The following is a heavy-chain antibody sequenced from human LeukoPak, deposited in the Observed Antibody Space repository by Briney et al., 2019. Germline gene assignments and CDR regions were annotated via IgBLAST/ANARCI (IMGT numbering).Heavy chain of an antibody. CDR1: GFTFSSYT. J-gene: IGHJ4*02. V-gene: IGHV3-21*01. CDR3: ARGEMGTTRFEY. D-gene: IGHD5-24*01. CDR2: ISGNGNYI. Sequence: GGSLGLSCAASGFTFSSYTMNWVRQAAGQGVGLVSSISGNGNYIFYAGSVRGRFSISRDNAKDSLYLQLNSLRAEDTAVYYCARGEMGTTRFEYWGQGTLVTVSA.